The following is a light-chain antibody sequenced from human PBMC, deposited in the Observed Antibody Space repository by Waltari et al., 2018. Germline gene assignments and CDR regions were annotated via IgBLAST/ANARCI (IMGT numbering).Light chain of an antibody. CDR2: DDS. V-gene: IGLV3-21*02. CDR1: DIASKS. Sequence: SYVLTQPPSVSGAPGQTARITWGGNDIASKSVHWNQQKPGQALVVVVYDDSDRPSGIPGRFSGSNSGNTATLIISRVEAGDEADYYCQVWDSGSHHVLFGGGTKLTVL. J-gene: IGLJ2*01. CDR3: QVWDSGSHHVL.